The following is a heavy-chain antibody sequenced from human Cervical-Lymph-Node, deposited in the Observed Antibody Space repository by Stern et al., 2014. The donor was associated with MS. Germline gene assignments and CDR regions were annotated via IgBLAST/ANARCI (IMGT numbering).Heavy chain of an antibody. Sequence: QVQLVQSGGGVVQPGTSLRLSCAASGFTFNRHGMHWVRQAPGKGLESVALIWYDGSTQYYADSVKGRFTISRDNSKNTLYLQINTLRAEDSAVYYCARAAMPIPIAGSALDHWGQGTLVTVSS. CDR1: GFTFNRHG. J-gene: IGHJ4*02. V-gene: IGHV3-33*01. D-gene: IGHD3-16*01. CDR2: IWYDGSTQ. CDR3: ARAAMPIPIAGSALDH.